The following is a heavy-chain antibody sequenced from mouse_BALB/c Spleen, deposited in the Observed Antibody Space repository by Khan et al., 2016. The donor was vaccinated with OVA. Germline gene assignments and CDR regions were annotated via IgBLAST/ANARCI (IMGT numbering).Heavy chain of an antibody. Sequence: VKLEESGPGLVAPSQSLSITCTVSGFSLTSYGVSWVRQPPGKGLEWLGVIWGDGNTNFNSALRSRLSISKDNSKSQVFLKLNSLQTDDTATYYCAKDRGYYAVDYWGQGTSVTVSS. J-gene: IGHJ4*01. CDR1: GFSLTSYG. CDR2: IWGDGNT. V-gene: IGHV2-3*01. CDR3: AKDRGYYAVDY.